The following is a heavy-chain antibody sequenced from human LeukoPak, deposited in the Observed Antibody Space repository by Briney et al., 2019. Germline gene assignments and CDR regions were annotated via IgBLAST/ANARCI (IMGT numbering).Heavy chain of an antibody. J-gene: IGHJ4*02. D-gene: IGHD6-19*01. Sequence: PGGSLRLSCAASGFTFSSYSMNWVRQAPGKGLEWVSYISSGSSTIYYADSVKGRFTISRDNAKNSLYLQMNSLRAEDTAVYYCARDRSSSHLSYWGQGTLVTVSS. V-gene: IGHV3-48*04. CDR2: ISSGSSTI. CDR3: ARDRSSSHLSY. CDR1: GFTFSSYS.